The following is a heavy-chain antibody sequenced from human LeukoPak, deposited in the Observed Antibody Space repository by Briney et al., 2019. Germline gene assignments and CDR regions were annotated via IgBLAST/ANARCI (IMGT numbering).Heavy chain of an antibody. CDR1: GFTFSSYG. J-gene: IGHJ4*02. CDR3: AKDTPDSSAYYLEN. V-gene: IGHV3-30*02. Sequence: RPGGSLRLSCAASGFTFSSYGMHWVRQAPGKGLEWVAFIRFDGSNKYYADSVKGQFTISRDNSKNTLYLQMNSLRAEDTAVYYCAKDTPDSSAYYLENWGQGTLVTVSS. CDR2: IRFDGSNK. D-gene: IGHD3-22*01.